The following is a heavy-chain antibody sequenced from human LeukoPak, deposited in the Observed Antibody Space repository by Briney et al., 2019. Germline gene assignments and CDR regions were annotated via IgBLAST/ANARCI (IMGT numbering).Heavy chain of an antibody. J-gene: IGHJ4*02. CDR3: ARARGVKRGTIDY. CDR2: ISVDGSSI. Sequence: GGSLRLSCAASGFTFSSYDMNWVRQAPGKGLEWVSYISVDGSSIYYTDSVKGRFTISRDNARNSLYLHMNSLRAEDTAVYYCARARGVKRGTIDYRGQGTLVTVSS. CDR1: GFTFSSYD. V-gene: IGHV3-48*03. D-gene: IGHD3-10*01.